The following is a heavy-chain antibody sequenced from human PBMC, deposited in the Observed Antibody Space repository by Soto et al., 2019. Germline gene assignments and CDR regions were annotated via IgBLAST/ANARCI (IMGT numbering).Heavy chain of an antibody. D-gene: IGHD2-15*01. CDR1: GVSISSGGYS. Sequence: LSLTCAVSGVSISSGGYSWSWIRQPPGKGMEWIGYIYSGTTHYNPSLKSRVTISMGRSKNQVSLSLKSVTAADTAVYYCAREDSGAFFDFWGQGNLVTVSS. CDR3: AREDSGAFFDF. V-gene: IGHV4-30-2*01. J-gene: IGHJ4*02. CDR2: IYSGTT.